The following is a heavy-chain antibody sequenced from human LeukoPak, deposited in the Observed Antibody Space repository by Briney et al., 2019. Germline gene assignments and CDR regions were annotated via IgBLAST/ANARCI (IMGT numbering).Heavy chain of an antibody. CDR2: IWYDGSNK. CDR3: AKDYYYSSGSYFDY. CDR1: GFTFSSYG. J-gene: IGHJ4*02. V-gene: IGHV3-33*06. Sequence: PGRSLRLSCAASGFTFSSYGMHWVRQAPGKGLEWVAVIWYDGSNKYYADSVKGRITISRDNSKNTLYLQMISLRAEDTAVYYCAKDYYYSSGSYFDYWGQGTLVTVSS. D-gene: IGHD3-22*01.